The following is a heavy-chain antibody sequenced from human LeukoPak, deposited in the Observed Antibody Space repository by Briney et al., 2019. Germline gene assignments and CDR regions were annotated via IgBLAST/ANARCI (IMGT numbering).Heavy chain of an antibody. Sequence: GGSLRLSCAASGFSFSSFAMTWVRQAPGKGLQWVSAISGSGHDTYYDDSVKGRFTISRDNSKNMMFLQMNYLRAEDTAVYYCARDSSGWSKNYWGQGTLVTVSS. V-gene: IGHV3-23*01. CDR1: GFSFSSFA. CDR3: ARDSSGWSKNY. J-gene: IGHJ4*02. CDR2: ISGSGHDT. D-gene: IGHD6-19*01.